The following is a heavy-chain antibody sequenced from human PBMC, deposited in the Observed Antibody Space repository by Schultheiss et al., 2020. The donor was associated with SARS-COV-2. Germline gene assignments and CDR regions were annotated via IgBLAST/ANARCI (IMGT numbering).Heavy chain of an antibody. CDR2: IYYSGST. J-gene: IGHJ4*02. Sequence: SETLSLTCTVSGGSISSSIYYWGWIRQPPGKGLEWIGSIYYSGSTNYNPSLKSRVTISVDTSKNQFSLKLSSVTAADTAVYYCARGGGSSGYYFDYWGQGTLVTVSS. CDR3: ARGGGSSGYYFDY. CDR1: GGSISSSIYY. V-gene: IGHV4-39*07. D-gene: IGHD6-13*01.